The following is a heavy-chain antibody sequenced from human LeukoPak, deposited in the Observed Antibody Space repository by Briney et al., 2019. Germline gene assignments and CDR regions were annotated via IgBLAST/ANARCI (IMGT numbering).Heavy chain of an antibody. J-gene: IGHJ4*02. V-gene: IGHV3-30*18. CDR1: GFTFRSYG. D-gene: IGHD3-10*01. Sequence: PGRSLRRSCAASGFTFRSYGMHWVRQAPGKGLEWVAVISYDGGNKYYADSVKGRFTISRDNSKNTLYLQMNSLRTEDTAVYYCAKDIGEGGQWAFNYWGQGTLVTVSS. CDR2: ISYDGGNK. CDR3: AKDIGEGGQWAFNY.